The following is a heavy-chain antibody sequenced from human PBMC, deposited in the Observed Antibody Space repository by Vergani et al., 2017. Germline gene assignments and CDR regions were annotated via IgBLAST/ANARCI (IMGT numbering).Heavy chain of an antibody. CDR1: GFTFGDYA. J-gene: IGHJ5*02. D-gene: IGHD3-10*01. Sequence: EVQLVESGGGLVQPGWSLRLSCTASGFTFGDYAMSWFRQAPGKGLEWVGFIRSKAYGGTTECAASVKGRFTISRDDSKSIAYLQMNSLKTEDTAVYYCSPDYGSGSYYKSSDWFDPWGQGTLVTVSS. V-gene: IGHV3-49*03. CDR2: IRSKAYGGTT. CDR3: SPDYGSGSYYKSSDWFDP.